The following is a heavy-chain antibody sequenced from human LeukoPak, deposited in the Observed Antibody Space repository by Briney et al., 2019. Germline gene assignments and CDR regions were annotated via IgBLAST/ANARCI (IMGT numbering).Heavy chain of an antibody. D-gene: IGHD3-3*01. CDR1: GYSFTSYW. CDR2: IYPSDSGV. J-gene: IGHJ4*02. Sequence: GESLKISCKGSGYSFTSYWIGWVRQMPGQGLEWMGSIYPSDSGVKYSPSFQGQVTISDDKSINTAYLQWSSLKASDTAIYYCARRYTFFSPIDYWGQGTLVTVSS. CDR3: ARRYTFFSPIDY. V-gene: IGHV5-51*01.